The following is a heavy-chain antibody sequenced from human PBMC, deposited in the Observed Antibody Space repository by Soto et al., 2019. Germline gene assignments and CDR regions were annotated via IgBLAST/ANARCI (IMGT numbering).Heavy chain of an antibody. J-gene: IGHJ3*02. CDR2: IIPIFGTA. CDR1: GGTFSSYA. V-gene: IGHV1-69*13. D-gene: IGHD1-26*01. Sequence: GASVKVSCKASGGTFSSYAISWVRQAPGQGLEWVGGIIPIFGTANYAQKFQGRVTITADESTSTAYMELSSLRSEDTAVYYCARDVRSGSYYAADAFDIWGQGTMVTVSS. CDR3: ARDVRSGSYYAADAFDI.